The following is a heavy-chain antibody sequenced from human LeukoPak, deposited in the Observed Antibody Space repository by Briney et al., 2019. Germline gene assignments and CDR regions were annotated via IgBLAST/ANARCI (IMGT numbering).Heavy chain of an antibody. D-gene: IGHD5-18*01. Sequence: PGGSLRLSCAASGFTFSSYGMHWVRQAPGKGLEWVAFIRYDGSNKYYADSVKGRFTISRDNSKNTLCLQMNSLRAEDTAVYYCAKVPFDSYASVGYYYYYMDVWGKGTTVTISS. CDR3: AKVPFDSYASVGYYYYYMDV. CDR2: IRYDGSNK. J-gene: IGHJ6*03. CDR1: GFTFSSYG. V-gene: IGHV3-30*02.